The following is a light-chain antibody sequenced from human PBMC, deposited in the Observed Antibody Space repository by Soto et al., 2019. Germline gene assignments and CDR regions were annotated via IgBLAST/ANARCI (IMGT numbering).Light chain of an antibody. CDR1: QSVSNY. CDR2: DTS. V-gene: IGKV3-11*01. Sequence: EIVLTHSPATLSLSPCERATLSFWASQSVSNYLAWYQQKPGQAPRLLIYDTSNRATGIPSRFSGSASGTDFTLTISSLEPEDFAVYYCQQRSKWPITFGQGTRLEI. CDR3: QQRSKWPIT. J-gene: IGKJ5*01.